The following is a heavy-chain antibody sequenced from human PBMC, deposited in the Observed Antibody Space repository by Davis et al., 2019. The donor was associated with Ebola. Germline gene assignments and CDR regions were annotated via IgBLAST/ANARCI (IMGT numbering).Heavy chain of an antibody. CDR3: VRDYGWGFEV. V-gene: IGHV3-48*01. Sequence: GESLKISCAASGFTFSSYSMNWVRQAPGKGLEWVSYISSSSSTIYYADSVKGRFTISRDNPKNILYLQMNSLRIEDTAVYYCVRDYGWGFEVWGQGTMVTVSS. CDR2: ISSSSSTI. CDR1: GFTFSSYS. D-gene: IGHD3-10*01. J-gene: IGHJ3*01.